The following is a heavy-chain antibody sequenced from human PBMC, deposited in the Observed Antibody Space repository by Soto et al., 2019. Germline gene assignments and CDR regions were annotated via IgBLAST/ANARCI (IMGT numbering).Heavy chain of an antibody. J-gene: IGHJ4*02. CDR3: AKPESSYSWGNGPDY. Sequence: PGGSLRLSCAASGFTFNGYWMSWVRQAPGKGLGWVANIKEDGSEKYYVDSVRGRFTISRDNSKNTLFLQMNSLRAEDTAVYYCAKPESSYSWGNGPDYWGQGTLVTVSS. D-gene: IGHD3-22*01. CDR2: IKEDGSEK. CDR1: GFTFNGYW. V-gene: IGHV3-7*05.